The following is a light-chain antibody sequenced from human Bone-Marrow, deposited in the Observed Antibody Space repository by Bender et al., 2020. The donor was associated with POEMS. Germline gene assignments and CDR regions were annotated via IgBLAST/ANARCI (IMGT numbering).Light chain of an antibody. J-gene: IGLJ3*02. CDR1: SSDVGTFNY. V-gene: IGLV2-14*01. CDR2: DVT. Sequence: QSALTQPPSASGSPGQSVTISCTETSSDVGTFNYVSWYQQYPGKAPKLMLYDVTNRPSGVSSRFSGSKSGNTASLTISGLQAEDEADYYCSSYTSSSTVFGGGTKVIVL. CDR3: SSYTSSSTV.